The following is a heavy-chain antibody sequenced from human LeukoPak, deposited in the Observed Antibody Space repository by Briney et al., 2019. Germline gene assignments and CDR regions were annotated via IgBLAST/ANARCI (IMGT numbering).Heavy chain of an antibody. CDR2: ISYDGSNK. Sequence: GGSLRLSCAASGFTFSSYAMHWVRQAPGKGLEWVAVISYDGSNKYYADSVKGRFTISRDNSKNTLYLQMNSLRAEDTAVYYCARDRDVVVIASSWDAFDIWGQGTMVTVSS. J-gene: IGHJ3*02. D-gene: IGHD2-21*01. CDR3: ARDRDVVVIASSWDAFDI. CDR1: GFTFSSYA. V-gene: IGHV3-30-3*01.